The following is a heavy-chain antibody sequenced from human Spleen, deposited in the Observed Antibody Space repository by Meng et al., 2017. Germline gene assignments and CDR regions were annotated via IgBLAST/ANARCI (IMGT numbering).Heavy chain of an antibody. CDR2: INHSGST. V-gene: IGHV4-34*01. D-gene: IGHD4-17*01. CDR1: GGSFSGYY. CDR3: ARQEGVTISYGMDV. J-gene: IGHJ6*02. Sequence: SETLSLTCAVYGGSFSGYYWSWIRQPPGKGLEWIGEINHSGSTNYNPSLKSRVTISVDTSKNQFSLKLSSVTAADTAVYYCARQEGVTISYGMDVWGQGTTVTVSS.